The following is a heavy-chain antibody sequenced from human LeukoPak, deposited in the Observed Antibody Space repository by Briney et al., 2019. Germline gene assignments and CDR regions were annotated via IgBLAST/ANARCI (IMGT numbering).Heavy chain of an antibody. CDR2: IYYSGST. CDR3: AREAGDSSGWYNWFDP. J-gene: IGHJ5*02. V-gene: IGHV4-31*03. CDR1: GGSISSGGYY. Sequence: PSQTLSLTCTVSGGSISSGGYYWSWIRQHPGKGLEWIGYIYYSGSTYYNPSLKSRVTISVDTSKNQFSLKLSSVTAADTAVYYCAREAGDSSGWYNWFDPWGQGTLVTVSS. D-gene: IGHD6-19*01.